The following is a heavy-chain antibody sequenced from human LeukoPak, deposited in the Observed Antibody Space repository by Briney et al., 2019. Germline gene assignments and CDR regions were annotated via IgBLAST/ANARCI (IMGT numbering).Heavy chain of an antibody. D-gene: IGHD6-13*01. V-gene: IGHV4-61*02. Sequence: SETLSLTCTVSGGSISSGSYYWSWIRQPAGKGLEWIGRIYTIDEANYIPSLKSRAIISVDTSKNQFSLKLSSVTDADTAVYFCASSQLAMAFHSWGQGTQVVVSS. CDR1: GGSISSGSYY. CDR2: IYTIDEA. CDR3: ASSQLAMAFHS. J-gene: IGHJ4*02.